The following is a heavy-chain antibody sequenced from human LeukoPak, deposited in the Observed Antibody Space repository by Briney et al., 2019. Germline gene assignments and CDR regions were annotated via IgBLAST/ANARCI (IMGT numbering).Heavy chain of an antibody. Sequence: SETLSLTCTVSGGSISSYYWSWIRQPPGKGLEWIGYIYYSGSTNYNPSLKSRVTISVDKSKNQFSLKLSSVTAADTAVYYCARDPVTQRFDPWGQGTLVTVSS. V-gene: IGHV4-59*12. J-gene: IGHJ5*02. CDR2: IYYSGST. CDR1: GGSISSYY. CDR3: ARDPVTQRFDP.